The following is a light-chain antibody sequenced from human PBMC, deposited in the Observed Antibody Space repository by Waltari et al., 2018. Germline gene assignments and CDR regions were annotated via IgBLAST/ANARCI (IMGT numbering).Light chain of an antibody. CDR1: SSDVGGYNY. Sequence: QSALTQSASVSGSPRQSITISCTGTSSDVGGYNYVSWYQQHPGKAPKLMIYDVSKRPSGVSNRFSGSKSGNTASLTISGLQAEDEADYYCSSYTSSSTVVFGGGTKLTVL. J-gene: IGLJ2*01. V-gene: IGLV2-14*01. CDR2: DVS. CDR3: SSYTSSSTVV.